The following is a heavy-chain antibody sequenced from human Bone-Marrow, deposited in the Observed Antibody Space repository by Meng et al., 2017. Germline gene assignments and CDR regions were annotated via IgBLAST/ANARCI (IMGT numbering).Heavy chain of an antibody. V-gene: IGHV1-46*01. Sequence: ASVKVSCKASGYTFTSYYMHWVRQAPGQGLEWMGIINPSGGSTSYAQKFQGRVTMTRDTSTSTVYMELSSLRSEDTAVYYCARDRTRRYDSSGYGVFGIGGSTDYWGQGNRV. CDR3: ARDRTRRYDSSGYGVFGIGGSTDY. D-gene: IGHD3-22*01. J-gene: IGHJ4*01. CDR2: INPSGGST. CDR1: GYTFTSYY.